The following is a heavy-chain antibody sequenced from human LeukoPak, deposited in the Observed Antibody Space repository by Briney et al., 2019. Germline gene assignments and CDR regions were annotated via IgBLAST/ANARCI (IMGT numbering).Heavy chain of an antibody. CDR1: GFTFSSYG. Sequence: GGSLRLSCAASGFTFSSYGMHWVRQAPGKGLEWVAVIWYDGSNKYYADSVKGRFTISRDNSKNTLYLQMNSLRAEDTAVYYCARVFYDSSGYRQFGAFDIWGQGTMVTVSS. CDR3: ARVFYDSSGYRQFGAFDI. D-gene: IGHD3-22*01. V-gene: IGHV3-33*08. J-gene: IGHJ3*02. CDR2: IWYDGSNK.